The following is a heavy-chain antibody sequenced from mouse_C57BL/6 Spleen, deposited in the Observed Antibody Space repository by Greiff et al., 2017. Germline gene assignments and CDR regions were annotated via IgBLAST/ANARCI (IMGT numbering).Heavy chain of an antibody. V-gene: IGHV1-15*01. CDR3: TRPNWDGYYAMDY. CDR1: GYTFPDYE. CDR2: IDPETGGT. Sequence: QVQLQQSGAELVRPGASVTLSCKASGYTFPDYEMHWVKQTPVHGLEWIGAIDPETGGTAYNQKFTGKAILTADKSSSTAYMELRSLTSEDSAVYYCTRPNWDGYYAMDYWGQGTSVTVSS. D-gene: IGHD4-1*01. J-gene: IGHJ4*01.